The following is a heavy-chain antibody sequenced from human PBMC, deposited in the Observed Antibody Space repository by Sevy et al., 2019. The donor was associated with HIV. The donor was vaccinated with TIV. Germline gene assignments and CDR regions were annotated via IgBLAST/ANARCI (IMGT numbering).Heavy chain of an antibody. V-gene: IGHV3-9*01. CDR2: ISWDSGII. J-gene: IGHJ6*02. CDR1: GFMFDDYT. D-gene: IGHD3-16*01. Sequence: GGSLRLSCEASGFMFDDYTMHWVRQAPGKGLEWVALISWDSGIIAYADSVKGRFTISRDNTKNFLYLQMNSLRPEDTALYYCAKDIARGTIEYGMDVWGQWTTVTVSS. CDR3: AKDIARGTIEYGMDV.